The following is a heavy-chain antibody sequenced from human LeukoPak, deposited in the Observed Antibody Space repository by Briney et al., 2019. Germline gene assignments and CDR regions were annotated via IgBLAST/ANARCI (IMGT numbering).Heavy chain of an antibody. V-gene: IGHV3-23*01. J-gene: IGHJ4*02. CDR3: AKDVRGYNRPFDY. CDR1: GFSFSSHA. D-gene: IGHD3-10*02. CDR2: ISGSGSHT. Sequence: GGSLRLSCAASGFSFSSHAMNWVRQAPGKGLEWVPAISGSGSHTYYADSVRGRFTISRDNSKSTLYLQMNSLRAEDTAVYYCAKDVRGYNRPFDYWGQGTLVTVSS.